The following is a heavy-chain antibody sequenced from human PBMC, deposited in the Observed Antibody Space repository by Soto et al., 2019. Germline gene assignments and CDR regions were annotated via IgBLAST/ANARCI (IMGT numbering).Heavy chain of an antibody. J-gene: IGHJ4*02. D-gene: IGHD3-22*01. CDR3: ASGPFGDSSGYYPP. CDR2: IGGTSGHI. Sequence: LRLSCAASGFTFGSYSMVWVRQAPEKGLEWVSSIGGTSGHIYYAESMKGRFTISRDNAKNSLYLQMNSLRAEDTAVYYCASGPFGDSSGYYPPWGQGTLVTVSS. V-gene: IGHV3-21*01. CDR1: GFTFGSYS.